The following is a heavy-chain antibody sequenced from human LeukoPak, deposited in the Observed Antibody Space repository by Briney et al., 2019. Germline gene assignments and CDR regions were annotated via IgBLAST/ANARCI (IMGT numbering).Heavy chain of an antibody. CDR1: GFSFSNYA. J-gene: IGHJ4*02. V-gene: IGHV3-23*01. D-gene: IGHD3-9*01. CDR2: ISGRDDST. CDR3: AKWGDYDVLTGYYDSDY. Sequence: GGSLILSWAASGFSFSNYAMSWVRQVPGKGLEWVSAISGRDDSTYYADSVKGRFTISRDTSKNTLYLQMNSLRAEDTAVYYCAKWGDYDVLTGYYDSDYWGQGTLVTVSS.